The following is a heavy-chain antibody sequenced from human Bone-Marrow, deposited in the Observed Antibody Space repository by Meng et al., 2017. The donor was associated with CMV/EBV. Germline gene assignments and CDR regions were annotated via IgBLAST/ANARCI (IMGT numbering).Heavy chain of an antibody. Sequence: GESLKISCAASGFTFSSYGMHWVRQAPGKGLEWVAFIRYDGSNKYYADSVKGRFTISRDNSKNTLYLQMNSLRAEDTAVYYCAKERTGYFDYWGQGKLVNVDS. D-gene: IGHD1-14*01. J-gene: IGHJ4*02. CDR1: GFTFSSYG. CDR2: IRYDGSNK. CDR3: AKERTGYFDY. V-gene: IGHV3-30*02.